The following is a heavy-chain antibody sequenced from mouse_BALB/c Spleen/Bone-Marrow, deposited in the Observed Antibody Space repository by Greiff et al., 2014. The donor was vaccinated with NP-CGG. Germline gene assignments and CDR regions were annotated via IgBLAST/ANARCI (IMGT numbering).Heavy chain of an antibody. D-gene: IGHD2-2*01. J-gene: IGHJ4*01. CDR2: IYPGNSDT. V-gene: IGHV1-5*01. CDR3: THGYDYYAMDY. CDR1: GYTFTSYW. Sequence: VQLQQSGTVLARPGALVKMSCKASGYTFTSYWMHWVKQRPGQGLEWIGAIYPGNSDTSYNQKFKGKAKLTAVTSTSTAYMELSSLTNEDSAVYYCTHGYDYYAMDYWGQGTSVTVSS.